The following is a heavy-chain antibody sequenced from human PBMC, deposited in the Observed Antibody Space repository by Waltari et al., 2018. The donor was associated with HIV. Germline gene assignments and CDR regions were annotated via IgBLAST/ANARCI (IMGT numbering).Heavy chain of an antibody. D-gene: IGHD3-16*01. CDR2: VDYSGST. J-gene: IGHJ4*02. CDR3: ARGVGYDYVWGSYADY. Sequence: VQLPRRGAGVLKPSEALLLPCAVYNDAGPSFRECYWSFRDIYWTWIRQSPGKRLEWIGEVDYSGSTNQNPSLRSRVSISVDTSKRQFSLRVSSVTDADTAVYYCARGVGYDYVWGSYADYWSQGTLVAVSS. V-gene: IGHV4-34*01. CDR1: NDAGPSFRECYWSFRDIY.